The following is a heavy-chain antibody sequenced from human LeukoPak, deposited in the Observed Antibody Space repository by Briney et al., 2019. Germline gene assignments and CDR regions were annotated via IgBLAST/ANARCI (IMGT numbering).Heavy chain of an antibody. V-gene: IGHV4-4*07. CDR3: VRAFPVSVDNWFDY. Sequence: PSETLSLTCSVSGDSVIYSYWSWIRQPAGKGLEFIVPLSEKQCPNSSPSLRIPVTMSLYTSKLQFSLMLTSVTAADTAVYYCVRAFPVSVDNWFDYWGQGALVTVSA. CDR2: LSEKQCP. J-gene: IGHJ4*02. CDR1: GDSVIYSY. D-gene: IGHD1-20*01.